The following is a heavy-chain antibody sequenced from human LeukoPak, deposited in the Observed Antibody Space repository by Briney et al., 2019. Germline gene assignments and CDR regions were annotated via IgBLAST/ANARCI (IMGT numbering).Heavy chain of an antibody. CDR3: ARDLRIAAAGIYYFDS. J-gene: IGHJ4*02. Sequence: SQTLSLTCAISADSVSSNGAAWIWIRQSPSRGLEWLGRTYYRSRWYDDYADSVKSRITIIPDTSKNQFSLQLNSVTPEDTAVYYCARDLRIAAAGIYYFDSWGQGTLVTVSS. CDR1: ADSVSSNGAA. V-gene: IGHV6-1*01. CDR2: TYYRSRWYD. D-gene: IGHD6-13*01.